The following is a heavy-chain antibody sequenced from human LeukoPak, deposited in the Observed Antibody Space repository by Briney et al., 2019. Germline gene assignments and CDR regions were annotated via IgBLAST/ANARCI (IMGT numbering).Heavy chain of an antibody. CDR2: IYYSGST. CDR1: GGSISSYY. D-gene: IGHD3-22*01. J-gene: IGHJ5*02. CDR3: ARSGGGYDSSGYFYYAYNWLDP. Sequence: SETLSLTCTVSGGSISSYYWSWIRQPPGKGLEWIGYIYYSGSTNYNPSLKSRVTISVDTSKNQFSLKLSSVTAADTAVYYCARSGGGYDSSGYFYYAYNWLDPWGQGTLVTVSS. V-gene: IGHV4-59*01.